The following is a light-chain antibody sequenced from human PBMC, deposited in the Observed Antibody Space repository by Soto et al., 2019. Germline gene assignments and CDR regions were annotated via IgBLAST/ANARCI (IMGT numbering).Light chain of an antibody. V-gene: IGLV2-23*01. CDR3: CSYAGSSTSYV. CDR2: EGS. CDR1: SSDVGSYNL. J-gene: IGLJ1*01. Sequence: QSALTQPASVSGSPGQSITISCTGASSDVGSYNLVSWYQQHPGKAPKLMIFEGSKRPSGVSDRFSGSKSGKTASLTISGLQAEDEDDSYCCSYAGSSTSYVFGTGTKLTVL.